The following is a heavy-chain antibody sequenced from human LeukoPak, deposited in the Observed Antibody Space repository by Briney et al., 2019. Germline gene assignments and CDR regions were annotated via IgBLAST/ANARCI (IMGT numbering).Heavy chain of an antibody. D-gene: IGHD4-23*01. V-gene: IGHV3-48*01. CDR2: ISSSSTI. Sequence: PGGSLRLSCAASGFTFSSYSMNWVRQAPGKGLEWVSYISSSSTIYYADSVKGRFTISRDNAKNSLYLQMNSLRAEDTAVYYCARGWPYGGNSRYYFDYWGQGTLVTVSS. CDR3: ARGWPYGGNSRYYFDY. CDR1: GFTFSSYS. J-gene: IGHJ4*02.